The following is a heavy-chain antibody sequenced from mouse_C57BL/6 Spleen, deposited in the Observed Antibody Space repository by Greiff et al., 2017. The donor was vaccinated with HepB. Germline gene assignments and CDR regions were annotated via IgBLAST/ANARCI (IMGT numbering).Heavy chain of an antibody. Sequence: VQLQQPGAELVMPGASVKLSCKASGYTFTSYWMHWVKQRPGQGLEWIGEIDPSDSYTNYNQKFKGKSTLTVDKSSSTAYMQLSSLTSEDAAVYYCAFYYGYAMDYWGQGTSVTVSS. D-gene: IGHD1-1*01. J-gene: IGHJ4*01. V-gene: IGHV1-69*01. CDR3: AFYYGYAMDY. CDR1: GYTFTSYW. CDR2: IDPSDSYT.